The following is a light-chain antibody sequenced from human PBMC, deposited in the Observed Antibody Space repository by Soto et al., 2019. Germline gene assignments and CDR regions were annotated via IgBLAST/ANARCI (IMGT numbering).Light chain of an antibody. CDR1: QDVGTY. V-gene: IGKV3D-11*01. J-gene: IGKJ5*01. CDR3: QQGGNWPVT. Sequence: VLTQSPVTLSLSPGERATLSCRASQDVGTYVAWYQVRGGQAPRLLISGASKRAIGIPDRINGGGSGADFILTINSLESGDSAVYFCQQGGNWPVTFGQGTRVEIK. CDR2: GAS.